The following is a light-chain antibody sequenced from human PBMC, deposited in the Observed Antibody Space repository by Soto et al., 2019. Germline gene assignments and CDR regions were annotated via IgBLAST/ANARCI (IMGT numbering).Light chain of an antibody. CDR3: QAWDGSVL. Sequence: SYELTQPPSVCVSPGQTASITCSGDTLQNRFASWYQQKPGQSPVLVMSENVKRPSGIPERFSGSNSGNTATLTISGTQAMDEADYYCQAWDGSVLFGGGTKLTVL. V-gene: IGLV3-1*01. CDR1: TLQNRF. J-gene: IGLJ2*01. CDR2: ENV.